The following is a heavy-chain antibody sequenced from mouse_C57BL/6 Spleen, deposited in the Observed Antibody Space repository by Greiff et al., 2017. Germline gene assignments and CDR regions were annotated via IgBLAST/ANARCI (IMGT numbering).Heavy chain of an antibody. V-gene: IGHV1-26*01. J-gene: IGHJ3*01. D-gene: IGHD2-14*01. CDR3: ARAGGTPWFAY. Sequence: VQLQQSGPELVKPGASVKISCKASGYTFTDYYMNWVKQSHGKSLEWIGDINPNNGGTSYNQKFKGKATLTVDKSSSTAYMELRSLTSEDSAVYYCARAGGTPWFAYWGQGTLVTVSA. CDR2: INPNNGGT. CDR1: GYTFTDYY.